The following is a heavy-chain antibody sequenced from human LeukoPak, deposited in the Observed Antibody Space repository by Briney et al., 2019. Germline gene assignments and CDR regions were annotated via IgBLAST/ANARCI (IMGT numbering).Heavy chain of an antibody. J-gene: IGHJ4*02. D-gene: IGHD2-2*01. Sequence: PGGSLRLSCAASGFTFSSYGMHWVRQAPGKGLEWVAFIRYDGSNKYYADSVKGRFTISRDNSKNTLYLQMNSLRAEDTAVYYCVKDQGIYCSSTSCYLFDWWGQGTLVTVSS. CDR2: IRYDGSNK. CDR1: GFTFSSYG. V-gene: IGHV3-30*02. CDR3: VKDQGIYCSSTSCYLFDW.